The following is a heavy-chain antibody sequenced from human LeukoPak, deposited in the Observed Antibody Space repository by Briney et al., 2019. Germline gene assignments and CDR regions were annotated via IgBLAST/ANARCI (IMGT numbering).Heavy chain of an antibody. CDR3: ARHRGDGYNLHFDY. CDR1: GGSFSGYY. CDR2: INHSGST. D-gene: IGHD5-24*01. V-gene: IGHV4-34*01. J-gene: IGHJ4*02. Sequence: SETLSLTCAVYGGSFSGYYWSWIRQPPGKGLEWIGEINHSGSTNYNPSLKSRVTISVDTSKNQFSLKLSSVTAADTAVYYCARHRGDGYNLHFDYWGQGTLVTVSS.